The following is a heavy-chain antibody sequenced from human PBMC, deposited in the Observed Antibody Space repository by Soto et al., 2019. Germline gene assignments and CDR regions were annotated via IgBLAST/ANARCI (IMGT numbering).Heavy chain of an antibody. CDR3: AKGHRDDLVGATTGGWHFDL. CDR1: GFTFSTYG. CDR2: ISYDGSNK. V-gene: IGHV3-30*18. D-gene: IGHD1-26*01. J-gene: IGHJ2*01. Sequence: GGSLRLSCAASGFTFSTYGMHWVRQAPGKGLEWVAVISYDGSNKYYANSVKGRFTISRDNSKNTLYLQMNSLRAEDTAVYYCAKGHRDDLVGATTGGWHFDLWGRGTLVTVSS.